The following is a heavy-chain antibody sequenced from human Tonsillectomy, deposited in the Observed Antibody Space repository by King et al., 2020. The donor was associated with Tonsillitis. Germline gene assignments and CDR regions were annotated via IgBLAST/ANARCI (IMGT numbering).Heavy chain of an antibody. J-gene: IGHJ6*03. CDR2: IDHSGIT. D-gene: IGHD3-22*01. CDR3: SRGGSFYYDSSAKPYYVDYYMDV. CDR1: GGSFSEYF. Sequence: VQLQQWGAGLLKPSETLSLTCAVYGGSFSEYFWSWIRQPPGKGLEWIGEIDHSGITNYNPSLKSRVTLSLLTSKNQFSLKLTSVTAADTAVYYCSRGGSFYYDSSAKPYYVDYYMDVWGEGTTVTVSS. V-gene: IGHV4-34*01.